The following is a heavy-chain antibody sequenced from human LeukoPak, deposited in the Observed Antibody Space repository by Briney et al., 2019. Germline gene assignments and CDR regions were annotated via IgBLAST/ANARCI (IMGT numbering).Heavy chain of an antibody. CDR2: IYSGGST. Sequence: PGGSLSLSCAASGFTVSSNYMSWVRQAPGKGLEWVSVIYSGGSTYYADSVKGRFTISRHNSKNTLYLQMNSLRAEDTAVYYCARVDVKGPFDYWGQGTLVTVSS. J-gene: IGHJ4*02. CDR3: ARVDVKGPFDY. V-gene: IGHV3-53*04. D-gene: IGHD2/OR15-2a*01. CDR1: GFTVSSNY.